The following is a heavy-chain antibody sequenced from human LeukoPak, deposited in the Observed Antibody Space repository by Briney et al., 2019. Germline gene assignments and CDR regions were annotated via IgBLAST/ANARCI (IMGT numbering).Heavy chain of an antibody. CDR1: GFTFTDYY. V-gene: IGHV3-11*01. D-gene: IGHD4-17*01. Sequence: GGSLRLFCAASGFTFTDYYMSWVRQAPGKGLEWVSYISSSGSTIYYADSVKGRFTISRDNAKNSLYLQMNSLRAEDTAVYYCARDIHTVTSGREYWGQGTLVTVSS. CDR3: ARDIHTVTSGREY. CDR2: ISSSGSTI. J-gene: IGHJ4*02.